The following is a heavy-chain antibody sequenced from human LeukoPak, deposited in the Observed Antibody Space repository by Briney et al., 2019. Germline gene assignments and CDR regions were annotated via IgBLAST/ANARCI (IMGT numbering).Heavy chain of an antibody. V-gene: IGHV3-48*01. J-gene: IGHJ4*02. CDR1: GVTFNTYT. Sequence: GGSLRLSCAASGVTFNTYTMNWVRQAPGKGLEWLSYITSRGTTIYYADSVRGRFTISRDNAKNSLFLQMNSLRAEDTAVYYCARGGINYGFDYWGQGNLVTVSS. CDR2: ITSRGTTI. CDR3: ARGGINYGFDY. D-gene: IGHD3-16*01.